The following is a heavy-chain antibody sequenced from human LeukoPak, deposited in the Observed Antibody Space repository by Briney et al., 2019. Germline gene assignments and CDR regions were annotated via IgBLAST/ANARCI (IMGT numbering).Heavy chain of an antibody. CDR3: ARTKYSSSWYVKLYYFDY. D-gene: IGHD6-13*01. Sequence: SETLSLTCTVSGGSISSGGYYWSWIRQPPGKGLEWIGEINHSGSTNYNPSLKSRVTISVDTSKNQFSLKLSSVTAADTAVYYCARTKYSSSWYVKLYYFDYWGQGTLVTVSS. CDR2: INHSGST. J-gene: IGHJ4*02. CDR1: GGSISSGGYY. V-gene: IGHV4-39*07.